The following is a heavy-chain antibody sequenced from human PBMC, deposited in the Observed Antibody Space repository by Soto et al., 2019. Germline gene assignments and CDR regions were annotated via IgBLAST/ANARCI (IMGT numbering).Heavy chain of an antibody. Sequence: QVQLQESGPGLVKPSETLSLTCTVSGGSISSYYWSWIRQPPGKGLEWIGHIYYSGSTNYNPSLKSRVTISVDTSKNLFALKLSSVTSADTAVYYCAINADFWSGYHDYWGHGTLVTVSS. J-gene: IGHJ4*01. D-gene: IGHD3-3*01. CDR1: GGSISSYY. V-gene: IGHV4-59*01. CDR2: IYYSGST. CDR3: AINADFWSGYHDY.